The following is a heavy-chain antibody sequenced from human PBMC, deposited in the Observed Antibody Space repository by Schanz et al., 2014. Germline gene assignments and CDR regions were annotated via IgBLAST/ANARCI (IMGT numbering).Heavy chain of an antibody. CDR1: GGTFNSYT. Sequence: QVQLVQSGAEVKKPGSSMKVSCKASGGTFNSYTINWVRQAPGQGLEWMGRIIPILGIANYAQKFQGRVTITADRSTSTAYMELSGLRSEDAAVYYCATECGDARADYWGQGTLVTVSP. J-gene: IGHJ4*02. CDR2: IIPILGIA. CDR3: ATECGDARADY. V-gene: IGHV1-69*08. D-gene: IGHD4-17*01.